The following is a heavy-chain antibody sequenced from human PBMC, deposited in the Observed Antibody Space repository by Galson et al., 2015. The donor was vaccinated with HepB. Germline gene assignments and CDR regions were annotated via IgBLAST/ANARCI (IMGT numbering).Heavy chain of an antibody. CDR2: IKASGVST. J-gene: IGHJ4*02. V-gene: IGHV3-23*01. CDR3: AKDSDGDYGGYFDY. Sequence: SLRLSCAASGFTFRNYALSWVRQAPGKGLEWVSGIKASGVSTYYAESVKGRFTISRDNSKNTLSLQMNSLRAEDTAVYYCAKDSDGDYGGYFDYWGQGILVTVSS. CDR1: GFTFRNYA. D-gene: IGHD4-17*01.